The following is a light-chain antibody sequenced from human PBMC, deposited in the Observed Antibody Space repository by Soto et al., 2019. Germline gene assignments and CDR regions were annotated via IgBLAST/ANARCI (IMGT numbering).Light chain of an antibody. Sequence: SPLPQSQSSLSASVGDRCTITCQASQDISNYLNWYQQKTGKAPKILIYDESNLETGVPSRLSGSGSGTDFNFTNSGLQPEDIATYYCQQYDSLPRTCGQGTKVDIK. CDR2: DES. J-gene: IGKJ1*01. CDR1: QDISNY. V-gene: IGKV1-33*01. CDR3: QQYDSLPRT.